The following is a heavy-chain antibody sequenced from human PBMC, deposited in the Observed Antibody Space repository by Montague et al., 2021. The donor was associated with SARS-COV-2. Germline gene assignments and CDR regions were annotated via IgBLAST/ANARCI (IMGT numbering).Heavy chain of an antibody. CDR2: FYYTGST. CDR1: DDSITSSTYY. V-gene: IGHV4-39*02. CDR3: ARGRSGVFNPLDY. Sequence: SETLSLTCAVSDDSITSSTYYWAWIRQPPGKGLEWIGSFYYTGSTYYNPSLKSRVTMSVDTSKNHFSLNLNSVTAADTAVYYCARGRSGVFNPLDYWGQGTLVTVSS. D-gene: IGHD1-26*01. J-gene: IGHJ4*02.